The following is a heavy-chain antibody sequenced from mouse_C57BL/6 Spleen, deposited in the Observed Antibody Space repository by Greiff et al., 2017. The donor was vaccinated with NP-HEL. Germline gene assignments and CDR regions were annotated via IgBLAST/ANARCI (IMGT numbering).Heavy chain of an antibody. CDR1: GYAFSSYW. CDR3: ARDRYDYGGKFAY. V-gene: IGHV1-80*01. J-gene: IGHJ3*01. CDR2: IYPGDGDT. D-gene: IGHD2-4*01. Sequence: QVHVKQSGAELVKPGVSVKISCKASGYAFSSYWMNWVKQRPGKGLEWIGQIYPGDGDTNYNGKFKGKATLTADKSSSTAYMQLSSLTSEDSAVYFCARDRYDYGGKFAYWGQGTLVTVSA.